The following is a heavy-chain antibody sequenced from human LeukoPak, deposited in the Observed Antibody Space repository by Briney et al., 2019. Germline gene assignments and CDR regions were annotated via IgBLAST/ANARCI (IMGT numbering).Heavy chain of an antibody. J-gene: IGHJ4*02. CDR3: AKDPGGGSYYGDY. Sequence: GGSLRLSCAASGFTFSSYSMNWVRQAPGKGLEWVSAISGSGGSTYYADSVKGRFTISRDNSKNTLYLQMNSLRAEDTAVYYCAKDPGGGSYYGDYWGQGTLVTVSS. CDR1: GFTFSSYS. V-gene: IGHV3-23*01. D-gene: IGHD1-26*01. CDR2: ISGSGGST.